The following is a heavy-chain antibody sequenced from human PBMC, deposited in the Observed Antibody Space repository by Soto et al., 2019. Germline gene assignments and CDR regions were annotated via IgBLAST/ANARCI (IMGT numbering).Heavy chain of an antibody. D-gene: IGHD3-9*01. J-gene: IGHJ3*01. CDR1: GYTFTGYF. V-gene: IGHV1-2*04. CDR3: ATSMIFSMPSSFDL. CDR2: INPNSGDT. Sequence: ASVKVSCKASGYTFTGYFIHWVRQAPGQGLEWMGWINPNSGDTNYAQKFQDWVTMTGDTSISTAYMELSRLKSDDTAVYYCATSMIFSMPSSFDLWGQGTMVTVSS.